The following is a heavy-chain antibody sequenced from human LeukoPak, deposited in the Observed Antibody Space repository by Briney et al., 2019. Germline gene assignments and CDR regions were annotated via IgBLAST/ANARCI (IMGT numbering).Heavy chain of an antibody. V-gene: IGHV3-74*01. D-gene: IGHD3-3*01. CDR3: ARDGPHAIFGVVISMDV. CDR1: GFIFSTYW. CDR2: VNIDGTST. Sequence: GGSLRLSCAPSGFIFSTYWMHWVRQAPGKGLVWVSRVNIDGTSTSYADSVKGRFTISRDNAKNSLYLQMNSLRAEDTAVYYCARDGPHAIFGVVISMDVWGQGTTVTVSS. J-gene: IGHJ6*02.